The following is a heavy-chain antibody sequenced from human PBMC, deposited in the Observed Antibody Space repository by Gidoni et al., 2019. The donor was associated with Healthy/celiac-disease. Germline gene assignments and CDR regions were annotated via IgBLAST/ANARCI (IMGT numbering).Heavy chain of an antibody. Sequence: QVQLQESGPGLVKPSETLSLTCTVSGGSISSYYWSWIRQPPGKGLEWIGYTYYSGSTNYNPSLKSRVTISVDTSKNQFSLKLSSVTAADTAVYYCARAPSIAAAGTFLANHWYFDLWGRGTLVTVSS. CDR3: ARAPSIAAAGTFLANHWYFDL. D-gene: IGHD6-13*01. J-gene: IGHJ2*01. CDR2: TYYSGST. V-gene: IGHV4-59*08. CDR1: GGSISSYY.